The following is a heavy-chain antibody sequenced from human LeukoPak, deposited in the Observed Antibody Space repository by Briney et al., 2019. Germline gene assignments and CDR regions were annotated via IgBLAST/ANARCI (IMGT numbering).Heavy chain of an antibody. CDR3: VKDANYFDSSGYLIPFDF. CDR1: GFTFSRNA. D-gene: IGHD3-22*01. V-gene: IGHV3-23*01. Sequence: GGSLRLSCGGSGFTFSRNAMNWVRQAPGKGLEWVATISGDGVDTYYADSAKGRFNISRDNAKNTLFLQMNSLRTEDTAIYYCVKDANYFDSSGYLIPFDFWGQGTLVTVSS. J-gene: IGHJ4*02. CDR2: ISGDGVDT.